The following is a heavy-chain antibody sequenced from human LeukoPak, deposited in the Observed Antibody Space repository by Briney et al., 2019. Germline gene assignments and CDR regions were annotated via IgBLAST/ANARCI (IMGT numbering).Heavy chain of an antibody. CDR1: GFTFGGYW. Sequence: GGSLRLSCAASGFTFGGYWMHWVRQAPGKGLVWVSRINSDGGRTIYADSVKGRFTISRDNSKNTLYLQMNSLRAEDTAVYYCASEWELSFDYWGQGTLVTVSS. D-gene: IGHD1-26*01. CDR2: INSDGGRT. CDR3: ASEWELSFDY. J-gene: IGHJ4*02. V-gene: IGHV3-74*01.